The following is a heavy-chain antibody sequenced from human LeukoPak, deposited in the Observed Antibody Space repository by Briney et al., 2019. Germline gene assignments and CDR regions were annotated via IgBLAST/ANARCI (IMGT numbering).Heavy chain of an antibody. V-gene: IGHV3-21*01. CDR2: ISSSSSYI. CDR3: ASAHYYDSSGYYY. CDR1: GFTFSSYS. D-gene: IGHD3-22*01. Sequence: PGGSLRLSCAASGFTFSSYSMNWVRQAPGKGLEWVSSISSSSSYIYYADSVKGRFTISRDNPKNSLYLQMNSLRAEDTAVYYCASAHYYDSSGYYYWGQGTLVTVSS. J-gene: IGHJ4*02.